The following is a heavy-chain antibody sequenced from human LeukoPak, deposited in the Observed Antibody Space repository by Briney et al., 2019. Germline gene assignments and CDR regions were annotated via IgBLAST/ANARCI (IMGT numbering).Heavy chain of an antibody. J-gene: IGHJ4*02. CDR1: GFTFSSYA. CDR3: AKDKGRTMVRGSFDY. CDR2: ISGSGGGT. Sequence: GGSLRLSCAASGFTFSSYAMSWVRQAPGKGLEWVSAISGSGGGTYYADSVKGRFTISRDNSKNTLYLQMNSLRAEDTAVYYCAKDKGRTMVRGSFDYWGQGTLVTVSS. D-gene: IGHD3-10*01. V-gene: IGHV3-23*01.